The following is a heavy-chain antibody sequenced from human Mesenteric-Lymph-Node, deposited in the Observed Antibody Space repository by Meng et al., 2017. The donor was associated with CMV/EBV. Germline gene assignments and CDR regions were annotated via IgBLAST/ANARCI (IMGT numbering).Heavy chain of an antibody. CDR2: INSDGSST. Sequence: GESLKISCAASGFTFSSYWMHWVRQAPGKGLVWVSRINSDGSSTSYADSVKGRFTISRDNAKNTLYLQMNSLRAEDTAVYYCARGFLEPYHMDVWGQGTTVTVSS. J-gene: IGHJ6*02. V-gene: IGHV3-74*01. CDR3: ARGFLEPYHMDV. CDR1: GFTFSSYW. D-gene: IGHD3-3*01.